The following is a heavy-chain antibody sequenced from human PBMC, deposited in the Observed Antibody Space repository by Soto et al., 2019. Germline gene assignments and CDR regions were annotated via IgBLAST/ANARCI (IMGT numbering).Heavy chain of an antibody. Sequence: ETLSLTCTVSGGAISSYYWMWSRHSPGRGREWIGYVHYSGTTNYNPSLKSRVAMSLDSSKRQFSLTLNSVTAADTAVYYCARGTALIYGDYPGAGYFDFWGQGIQVTVSS. CDR2: VHYSGTT. CDR3: ARGTALIYGDYPGAGYFDF. V-gene: IGHV4-59*01. D-gene: IGHD4-17*01. CDR1: GGAISSYY. J-gene: IGHJ4*02.